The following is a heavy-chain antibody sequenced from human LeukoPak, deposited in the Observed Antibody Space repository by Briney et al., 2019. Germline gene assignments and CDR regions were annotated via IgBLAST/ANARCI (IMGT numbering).Heavy chain of an antibody. CDR2: IYYSGNT. J-gene: IGHJ4*02. D-gene: IGHD4-23*01. V-gene: IGHV4-28*01. Sequence: LRLSXAASGFTFSNYWMSWVRQAPGRGLEWIGYIYYSGNTHYNPSLKSRVTMSVDTSKNQFSLKLSSVTAVDTAIYYCAKSVDGGNSPFDYWGQGTLVTVSS. CDR3: AKSVDGGNSPFDY. CDR1: GFTFSNYW.